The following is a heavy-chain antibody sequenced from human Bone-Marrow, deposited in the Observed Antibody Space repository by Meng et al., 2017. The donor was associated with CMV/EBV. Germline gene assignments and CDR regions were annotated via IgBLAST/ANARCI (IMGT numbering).Heavy chain of an antibody. CDR2: INHSGST. Sequence: GSLRLSCAVYGGSFSGYYWSWIRQPPGKGLEWIGEINHSGSTNYNPSLKSRVTISVDTSKNQFSLKLSSVTAADTAVYYCARGRRLSLGATIYYFDYWGQGTLVTVPS. CDR3: ARGRRLSLGATIYYFDY. J-gene: IGHJ4*02. V-gene: IGHV4-34*01. D-gene: IGHD5-12*01. CDR1: GGSFSGYY.